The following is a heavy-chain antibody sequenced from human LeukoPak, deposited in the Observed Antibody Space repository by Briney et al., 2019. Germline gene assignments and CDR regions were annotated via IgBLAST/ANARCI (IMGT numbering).Heavy chain of an antibody. CDR1: GYTFTGYY. CDR3: ARDLGFGELLPYYYYMDV. V-gene: IGHV1-2*03. J-gene: IGHJ6*03. CDR2: INPNSGGT. D-gene: IGHD3-10*01. Sequence: LGGSVKVSCKASGYTFTGYYMRWVRQAPGQGLEWMGWINPNSGGTNYAQKFQGRVTMTRDTSISTAYMELSRLRSDDTAVYYCARDLGFGELLPYYYYMDVWGKGTTVTISS.